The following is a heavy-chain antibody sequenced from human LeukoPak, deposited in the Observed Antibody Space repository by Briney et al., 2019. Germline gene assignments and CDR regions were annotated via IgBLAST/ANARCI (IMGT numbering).Heavy chain of an antibody. D-gene: IGHD6-6*01. CDR2: INPNSGGT. J-gene: IGHJ4*02. V-gene: IGHV1-2*06. CDR1: GYTFTGYY. CDR3: VGDGKENGSSSGLDC. Sequence: GTSVKVSCKASGYTFTGYYLHWVRQAPGQGLEWMGRINPNSGGTNYAQKFQGRVTMTRDTSISTAYMEVSGLKSDDTAIYYCVGDGKENGSSSGLDCWGQGTLVTVSS.